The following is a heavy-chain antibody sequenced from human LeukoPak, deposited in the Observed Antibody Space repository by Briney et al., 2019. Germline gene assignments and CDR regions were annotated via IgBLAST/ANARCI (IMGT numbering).Heavy chain of an antibody. CDR2: IYYSGST. Sequence: SETLSLTCTVSGGSISSYYWSWIRQPPGKGLEWIGYIYYSGSTNYNPSLKSRVTTSVDTSKNQFSLKLSSVTAADTAVYYCARARGRAAAGPFDYWGQGTLVTVSS. CDR1: GGSISSYY. V-gene: IGHV4-59*01. D-gene: IGHD6-13*01. J-gene: IGHJ4*02. CDR3: ARARGRAAAGPFDY.